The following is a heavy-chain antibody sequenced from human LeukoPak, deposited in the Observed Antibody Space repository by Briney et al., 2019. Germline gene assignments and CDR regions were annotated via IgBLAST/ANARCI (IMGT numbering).Heavy chain of an antibody. CDR3: ARKDSSWNPGMDV. CDR2: INPIFGTA. Sequence: SVKVSCKASGGTFSSYAISWVRQAPGQGLEWMGGINPIFGTANYAQKFQGRVTITTDESTSTAYMELSSLRSEDTTVYYCARKDSSWNPGMDVWGKGTTVTVSS. CDR1: GGTFSSYA. J-gene: IGHJ6*04. D-gene: IGHD6-13*01. V-gene: IGHV1-69*05.